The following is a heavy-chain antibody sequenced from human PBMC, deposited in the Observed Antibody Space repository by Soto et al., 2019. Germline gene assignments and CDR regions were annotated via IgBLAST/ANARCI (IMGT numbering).Heavy chain of an antibody. D-gene: IGHD1-26*01. CDR1: GYTFTSYD. CDR3: AGERSGYFDY. V-gene: IGHV1-8*01. CDR2: MNPNSGNT. Sequence: QVQLVQSGAEVKKPGASVKVSCKASGYTFTSYDINWVRQATGQGLEWMGWMNPNSGNTGYAQKFQGRVTMTRNTSMTTAYMALSSRRCEGTAVYFCAGERSGYFDYWGQGTLVTVSS. J-gene: IGHJ4*02.